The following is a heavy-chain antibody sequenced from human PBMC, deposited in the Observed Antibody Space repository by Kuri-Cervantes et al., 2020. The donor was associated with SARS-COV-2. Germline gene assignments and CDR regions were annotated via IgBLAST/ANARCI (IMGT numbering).Heavy chain of an antibody. CDR1: GGSISSGGYY. D-gene: IGHD6-19*01. CDR2: MKRDGSEK. J-gene: IGHJ5*02. Sequence: ETLSLTCTVSGGSISSGGYYWSWIRQHPGKGLEWVASMKRDGSEKYYVDSVKGRFTISRDNAKNSLDLQMNSLRPDDTAVYYCAGGYSSGWPDHWGQGTLVTVSS. V-gene: IGHV3-7*01. CDR3: AGGYSSGWPDH.